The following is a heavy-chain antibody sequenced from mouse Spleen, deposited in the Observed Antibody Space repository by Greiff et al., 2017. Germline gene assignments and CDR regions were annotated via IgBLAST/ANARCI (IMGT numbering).Heavy chain of an antibody. Sequence: VQLQQSGAELMKPGASVKLSCKATGCTFTGYWIEWVKQRPGHGLEWIGEILPGSGSTNYNEKFKGKATFTADTSSNTAYMQLSSLTTEDSAIYYCARYYGNYGGAMDYWGQGTSVTVSS. CDR3: ARYYGNYGGAMDY. CDR2: ILPGSGST. D-gene: IGHD2-1*01. J-gene: IGHJ4*01. V-gene: IGHV1-9*01. CDR1: GCTFTGYW.